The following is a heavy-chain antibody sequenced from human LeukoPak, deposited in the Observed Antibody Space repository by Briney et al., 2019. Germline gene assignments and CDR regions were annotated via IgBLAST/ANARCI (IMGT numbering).Heavy chain of an antibody. CDR1: GGSFSGYY. CDR2: INHSGST. J-gene: IGHJ5*02. Sequence: PSETLSLTCAVYGGSFSGYYWSWIRQPPGKGLEWIGEINHSGSTNYNPSLKSRVTISVDTSKNQFSLKLSSVTAADTAVYYCARLPCVSYYYGSGSYYNANWFDPWGQGTLVTVSS. D-gene: IGHD3-10*01. CDR3: ARLPCVSYYYGSGSYYNANWFDP. V-gene: IGHV4-34*01.